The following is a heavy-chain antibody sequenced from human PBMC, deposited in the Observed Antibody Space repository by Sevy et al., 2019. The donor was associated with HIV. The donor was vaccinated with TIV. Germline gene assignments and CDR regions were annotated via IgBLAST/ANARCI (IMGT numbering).Heavy chain of an antibody. CDR2: IKQDGSEK. CDR3: ALERLSSDVAEYFQN. CDR1: GFMFSNYW. D-gene: IGHD1-1*01. Sequence: GGSLRLSCAASGFMFSNYWMSWVRQAPGKGLEWVANIKQDGSEKYYVDSVKGRFSISRDNFQNSLFLQMNSLRPEDTAVYYCALERLSSDVAEYFQNWGQGTLVTVSS. V-gene: IGHV3-7*01. J-gene: IGHJ1*01.